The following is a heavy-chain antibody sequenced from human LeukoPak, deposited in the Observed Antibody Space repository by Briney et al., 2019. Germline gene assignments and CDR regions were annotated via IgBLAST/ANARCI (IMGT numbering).Heavy chain of an antibody. CDR2: IRSKANSYAT. J-gene: IGHJ4*02. Sequence: GGSLRLSCAASGFTFSGSAMHWVRQASGKGLEWVGRIRSKANSYATAYAASVKGRFTISRDNSKNTLYLQMNSLRAEDTAVYYCAKTPYYYDSSGYYFQPPLYYFDYWGQGTLVTVSS. V-gene: IGHV3-73*01. D-gene: IGHD3-22*01. CDR1: GFTFSGSA. CDR3: AKTPYYYDSSGYYFQPPLYYFDY.